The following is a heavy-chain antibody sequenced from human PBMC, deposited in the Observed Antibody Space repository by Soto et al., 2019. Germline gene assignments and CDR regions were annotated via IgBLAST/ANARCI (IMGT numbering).Heavy chain of an antibody. CDR2: ISSTTNYI. V-gene: IGHV3-21*06. CDR3: ARESEDLTSNFDY. Sequence: GGSLRLSCAASGFTFTRYSMNWVRQAPGKGLEWVSSISSTTNYIYYGDSMKGRFTIARDNAKNSLYLEMNSLRAEDTAVYYCARESEDLTSNFDYWGQGTLVTVSS. J-gene: IGHJ4*02. CDR1: GFTFTRYS.